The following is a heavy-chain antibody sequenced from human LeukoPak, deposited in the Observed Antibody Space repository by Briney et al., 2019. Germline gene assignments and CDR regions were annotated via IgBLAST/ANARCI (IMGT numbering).Heavy chain of an antibody. Sequence: PGGSLRPSCEVSEFTLSNSWMSWVRQAPGKGLEWVANIKQDGGEKYYVDSVKGRFTISRDNAKNSLFLQMNSLRAEDTAVYYCARGRYSSSWSPFDYWGQGTLVTVSS. CDR1: EFTLSNSW. V-gene: IGHV3-7*01. CDR2: IKQDGGEK. D-gene: IGHD6-13*01. CDR3: ARGRYSSSWSPFDY. J-gene: IGHJ4*02.